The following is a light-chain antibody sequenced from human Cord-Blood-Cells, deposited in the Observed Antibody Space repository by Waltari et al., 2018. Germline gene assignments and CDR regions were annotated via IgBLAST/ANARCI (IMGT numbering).Light chain of an antibody. CDR2: AAS. CDR3: QQSYSTPPYT. V-gene: IGKV1-39*01. CDR1: QSISSY. J-gene: IGKJ1*01. Sequence: DIQMTQSPSSLSASVGDRVTITCRASQSISSYLNWYQQKPGKAPKLLIYAASSLQSGVQARVSGSGYGTDFTLTISSLQPEDFATYYCQQSYSTPPYTFGQGTKVEIK.